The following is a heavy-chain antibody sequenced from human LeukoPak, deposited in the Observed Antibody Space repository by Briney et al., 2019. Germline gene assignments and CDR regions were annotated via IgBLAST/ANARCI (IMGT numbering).Heavy chain of an antibody. CDR3: AKDGGSGWPYFDY. CDR2: ISYDGSNK. V-gene: IGHV3-30*04. CDR1: GFTFSSYA. J-gene: IGHJ4*02. Sequence: GGSLRLSCAASGFTFSSYAMHWVRQAPGKGLEWVAVISYDGSNKYYADSVKGRFTISRDNSKNTLYLQMNSLRAEDTAVYYCAKDGGSGWPYFDYWGQGTLVTVSS. D-gene: IGHD6-19*01.